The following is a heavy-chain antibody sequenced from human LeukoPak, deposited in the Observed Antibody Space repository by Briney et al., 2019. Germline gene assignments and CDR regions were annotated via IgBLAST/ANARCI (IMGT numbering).Heavy chain of an antibody. CDR3: TTDRDYYDSSGYYY. CDR2: IKSKTDGGTT. Sequence: GGSLRLSCAASGFTFSNAWMNWVRQALGKGLEWVGRIKSKTDGGTTDYAAPVKGRFTISRDDSKNTLYLQMNSLKTEDTAVYSCTTDRDYYDSSGYYYWGQGTPVTVSS. V-gene: IGHV3-15*07. D-gene: IGHD3-22*01. J-gene: IGHJ4*02. CDR1: GFTFSNAW.